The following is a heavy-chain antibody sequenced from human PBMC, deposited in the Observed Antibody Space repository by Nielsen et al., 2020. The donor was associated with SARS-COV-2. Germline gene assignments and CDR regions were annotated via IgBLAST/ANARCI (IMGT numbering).Heavy chain of an antibody. Sequence: GGSLRLSCAASGFTFSSYGMHWVRQAPGKGLEWVAVIWYDGSNKYYADSVKGRFTISRDNSKNTLYLQMNSLRAEDTAVYYCARDGAGSSSFGYFDLWGRGTLVTVSS. V-gene: IGHV3-33*01. CDR2: IWYDGSNK. CDR1: GFTFSSYG. CDR3: ARDGAGSSSFGYFDL. D-gene: IGHD6-6*01. J-gene: IGHJ2*01.